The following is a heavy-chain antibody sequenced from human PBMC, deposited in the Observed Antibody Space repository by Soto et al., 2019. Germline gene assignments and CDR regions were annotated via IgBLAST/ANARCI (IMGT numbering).Heavy chain of an antibody. CDR1: GGTFSSYA. J-gene: IGHJ6*02. V-gene: IGHV1-69*13. D-gene: IGHD3-22*01. Sequence: SVEVSCKASGGTFSSYAISWVRQAPGQGREWMGGIIPIFGTANYAQKFQGRVTITADESTSTAYMQLSSLRSEDTAVYYCARDYYDSSGYYNYYYYGMDVWGQGTTVTVSS. CDR2: IIPIFGTA. CDR3: ARDYYDSSGYYNYYYYGMDV.